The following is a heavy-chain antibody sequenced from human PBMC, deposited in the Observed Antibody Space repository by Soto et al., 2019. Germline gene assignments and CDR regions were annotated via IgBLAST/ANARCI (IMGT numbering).Heavy chain of an antibody. J-gene: IGHJ4*02. CDR2: MNPNSGNT. V-gene: IGHV1-8*01. CDR1: GYTFTSYD. CDR3: ALAGWVGGRAVVDY. D-gene: IGHD2-15*01. Sequence: QVQLVQSGAEVKKPGASVKVSCKASGYTFTSYDINWVRQATGQGLEWMGWMNPNSGNTGYAQKFQGRLTMTRNTXKSTAYMELSSLRSEETAVYYCALAGWVGGRAVVDYWGQGTLVTVSS.